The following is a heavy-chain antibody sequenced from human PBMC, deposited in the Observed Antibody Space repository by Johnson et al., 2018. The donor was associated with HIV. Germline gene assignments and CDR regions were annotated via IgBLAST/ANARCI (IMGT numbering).Heavy chain of an antibody. D-gene: IGHD6-25*01. CDR1: RFTVSTNY. Sequence: VQLVESGGGLVQPGGSLRLSCVASRFTVSTNYMSWVRQAPGKGLEWVGRIKSKTDGGTTDYAAPVKGRFTISRDDSKNTLYVQMNSLRAEDTAMYYCARRIAAANDAIDSWGHGTMVTVSS. V-gene: IGHV3-15*01. J-gene: IGHJ3*02. CDR3: ARRIAAANDAIDS. CDR2: IKSKTDGGTT.